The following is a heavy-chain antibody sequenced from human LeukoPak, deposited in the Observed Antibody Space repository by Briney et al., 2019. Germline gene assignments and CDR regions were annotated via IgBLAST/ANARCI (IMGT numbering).Heavy chain of an antibody. CDR1: GFAFSSYW. Sequence: PGGSLRLSCAASGFAFSSYWMSWVRQAPGKGLEWVANIKQDGSEKYYVDSVKGRFTISRDNAKNSLYLQMNSLRAEDTAVYYCARDRWQWLVDYWGQGTLVTVSS. CDR2: IKQDGSEK. V-gene: IGHV3-7*01. J-gene: IGHJ4*02. CDR3: ARDRWQWLVDY. D-gene: IGHD6-19*01.